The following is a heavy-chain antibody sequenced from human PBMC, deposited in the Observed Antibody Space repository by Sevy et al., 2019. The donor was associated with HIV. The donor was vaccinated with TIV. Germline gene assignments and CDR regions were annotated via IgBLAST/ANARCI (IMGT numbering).Heavy chain of an antibody. CDR3: ARGGNPGQAASDI. J-gene: IGHJ3*02. V-gene: IGHV3-48*02. Sequence: GGSLRLSCAVSGFTLSSHSMNWVRQAPGKGLEWLSHMGGDDENKYYADSVQGRFTISRDDASNSVHLQMNSLRDEDTAVYYCARGGNPGQAASDIWGQGTVVTVSS. CDR1: GFTLSSHS. CDR2: MGGDDENK.